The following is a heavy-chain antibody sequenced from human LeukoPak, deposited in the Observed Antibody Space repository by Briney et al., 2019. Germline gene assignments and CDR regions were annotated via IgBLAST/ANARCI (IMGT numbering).Heavy chain of an antibody. J-gene: IGHJ4*02. Sequence: SETLSLTCSVSGGSMSSQYWSWIRQPPGMRLEWIGYIYYSGSPNNNPSLKSRVTISVDTSKNQFSLKLSSVTAADTAVYYCARMYSGTSYYFDYWGQGTLVTVSS. V-gene: IGHV4-59*11. D-gene: IGHD1-26*01. CDR1: GGSMSSQY. CDR2: IYYSGSP. CDR3: ARMYSGTSYYFDY.